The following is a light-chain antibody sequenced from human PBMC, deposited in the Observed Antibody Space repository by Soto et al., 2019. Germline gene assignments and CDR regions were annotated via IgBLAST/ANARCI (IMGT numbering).Light chain of an antibody. V-gene: IGLV1-40*01. CDR3: HSYDISLHNYV. J-gene: IGLJ1*01. CDR2: GDN. CDR1: TSNIGAPYD. Sequence: VLTQPPSVSGAPGQRVSISCTGSTSNIGAPYDVHWYQHLPGTAPKLLIYGDNNRPSGVPDRFSGSKSGTSASLAITRLQAEDEADYYCHSYDISLHNYVFGTGTKVTAL.